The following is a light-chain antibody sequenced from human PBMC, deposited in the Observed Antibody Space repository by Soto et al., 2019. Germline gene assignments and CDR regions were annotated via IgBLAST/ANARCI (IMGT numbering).Light chain of an antibody. CDR1: QSVKNN. V-gene: IGKV3-15*01. J-gene: IGKJ2*01. CDR2: GAS. CDR3: QQYNNWPPDT. Sequence: EIILTQSPASLSVSPGERATLSCRASQSVKNNLAWYQQKRGQAPRLLIYGASTRATGIPGRFRGSGSGTEVTLTITSLQSEDFAVYFCQQYNNWPPDTFGQGTKLEIK.